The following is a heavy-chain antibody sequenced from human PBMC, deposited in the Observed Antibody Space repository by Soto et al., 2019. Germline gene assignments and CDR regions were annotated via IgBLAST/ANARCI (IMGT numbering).Heavy chain of an antibody. Sequence: GASVKVSCKASGYTFTSYGISWVRQAPGQGLEWMGWISAYNGSTNYAQKLQGRVTMTTDTSTSTAYMELRSLRSDDTAVYYCARGGLRDFWSGYYTAPDYWGQGTLVTVSS. CDR3: ARGGLRDFWSGYYTAPDY. CDR2: ISAYNGST. CDR1: GYTFTSYG. V-gene: IGHV1-18*01. J-gene: IGHJ4*02. D-gene: IGHD3-3*01.